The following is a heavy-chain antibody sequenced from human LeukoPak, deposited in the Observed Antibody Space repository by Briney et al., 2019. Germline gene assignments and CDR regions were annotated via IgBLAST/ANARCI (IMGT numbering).Heavy chain of an antibody. V-gene: IGHV3-7*03. CDR2: IRQNGREK. CDR3: ARDVSDENGSASRIHLDS. Sequence: GGSLRLSCAASGFTFSNYWMTWVRQAPGKGLEWVANIRQNGREKNYVDSVKGRFTISRDNAKNSLILQMNRLRAEDTAVYYCARDVSDENGSASRIHLDSWGQGTLVSVSS. D-gene: IGHD6-6*01. J-gene: IGHJ4*02. CDR1: GFTFSNYW.